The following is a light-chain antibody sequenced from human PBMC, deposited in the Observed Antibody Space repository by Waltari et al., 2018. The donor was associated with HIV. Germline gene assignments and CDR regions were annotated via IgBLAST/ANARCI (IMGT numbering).Light chain of an antibody. V-gene: IGLV2-14*01. CDR3: SSYSARGFVV. CDR1: TSDISDFNF. J-gene: IGLJ3*02. CDR2: EVY. Sequence: HSALTQPASVSGSPGPSLTISCTGPTSDISDFNFVSWYQQSPGRAPKLIIFEVYSRPSGISDRFSGSKSGVTASLTISALRAEDEADYFCSSYSARGFVVFGGGTKVTVL.